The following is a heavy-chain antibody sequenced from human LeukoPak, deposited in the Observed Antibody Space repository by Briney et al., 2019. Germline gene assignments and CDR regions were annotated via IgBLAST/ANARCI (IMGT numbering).Heavy chain of an antibody. V-gene: IGHV4-39*07. CDR2: INHSGST. Sequence: PSETLSLTCTVSGGSISSGGYYWSWIRQPPGKGLEWIGEINHSGSTNYNPSLKSRVTISVDTSKNQFSLKLSSVTAADTAVYYCARCRGSTSCSDYWGQGTLVTVSS. CDR1: GGSISSGGYY. D-gene: IGHD2-2*01. J-gene: IGHJ4*02. CDR3: ARCRGSTSCSDY.